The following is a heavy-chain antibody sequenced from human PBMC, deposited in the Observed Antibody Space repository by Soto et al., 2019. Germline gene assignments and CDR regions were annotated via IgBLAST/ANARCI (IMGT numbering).Heavy chain of an antibody. CDR1: GGSISTYY. D-gene: IGHD6-13*01. CDR3: ARYSSNWFQTEGMDV. CDR2: IDTSGNT. Sequence: SETLSLTCTVSGGSISTYYWSWIRQPAGKGLEWIGRIDTSGNTNYNPSLKSRVTMSVDTSKKQFSLKLTSVAAADTAVYYCARYSSNWFQTEGMDVWGQGTTVTVSS. V-gene: IGHV4-4*07. J-gene: IGHJ6*02.